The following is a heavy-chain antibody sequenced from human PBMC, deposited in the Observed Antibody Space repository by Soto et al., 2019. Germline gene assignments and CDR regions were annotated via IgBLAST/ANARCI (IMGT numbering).Heavy chain of an antibody. D-gene: IGHD2-2*01. CDR2: VNPILSMS. J-gene: IGHJ4*02. CDR3: ASNYASRYRAFDS. Sequence: QVQLVQSGAEVKSAGSSVKVSCKASGDTFNFYSIKWVRQAPGLGLEWVGRVNPILSMSNYAQRFQGRVTMTADKSTGTAYMELRSLRSEATSIYYCASNYASRYRAFDSWGQGALVTVSS. V-gene: IGHV1-69*02. CDR1: GDTFNFYS.